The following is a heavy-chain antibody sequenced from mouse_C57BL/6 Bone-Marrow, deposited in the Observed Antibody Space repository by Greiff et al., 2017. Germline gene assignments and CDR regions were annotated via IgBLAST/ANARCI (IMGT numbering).Heavy chain of an antibody. CDR2: IHPNSGST. CDR3: AKRARWLRGFAY. V-gene: IGHV1-64*01. D-gene: IGHD2-2*01. J-gene: IGHJ3*01. Sequence: QVQLQQPGAELVKPGASVKLSCTASGYTFTSYWMHWVKQRPGQGLEWIGMIHPNSGSTNYNEKFKSKATLTVDKSSSTAYMQLSSLTSEDSAVYYCAKRARWLRGFAYGGRGTLVPVTA. CDR1: GYTFTSYW.